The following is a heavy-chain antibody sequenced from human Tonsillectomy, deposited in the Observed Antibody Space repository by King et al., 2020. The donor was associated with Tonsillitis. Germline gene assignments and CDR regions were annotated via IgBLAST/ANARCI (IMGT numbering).Heavy chain of an antibody. CDR3: ARLEGDRTIMDH. V-gene: IGHV3-7*03. D-gene: IGHD5-24*01. CDR2: IKQDGNEK. CDR1: GFTFSSYW. J-gene: IGHJ4*02. Sequence: VQLVESGGGLVQPGGSLRLSCAASGFTFSSYWMSWGRQAPGKGLEWVANIKQDGNEKYYVDSVKGRFTISRDNAKNSLYLQMNSLRVEDTAVYYCARLEGDRTIMDHWGQGTLVTVSS.